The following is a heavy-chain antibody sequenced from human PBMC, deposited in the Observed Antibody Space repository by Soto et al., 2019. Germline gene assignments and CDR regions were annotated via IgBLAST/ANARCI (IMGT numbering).Heavy chain of an antibody. J-gene: IGHJ4*02. V-gene: IGHV1-18*01. CDR1: GYGFTTYG. D-gene: IGHD1-1*01. CDR2: ISAHNGNT. Sequence: QVHLVQSGAEVKKPGASVKVSCKGSGYGFTTYGITWVRQAPGQGLEWMAWISAHNGNTNYAQKLQGRVTVTRDTSTSTAYRELRSLRSDDTAEYYCARGRYGDYWGQGALVTVSS. CDR3: ARGRYGDY.